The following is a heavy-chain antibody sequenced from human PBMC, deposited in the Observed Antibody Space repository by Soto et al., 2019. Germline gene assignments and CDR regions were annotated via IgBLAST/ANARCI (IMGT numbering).Heavy chain of an antibody. Sequence: SETLSLTCAVSGGSISSGGYSWSWIRQPPGKGLEWIGYIYHSGSTYYNPSLKSRVTISVDRSKNQFSLKLRSVTAADTAVYYCARVGYGSGSSNWLDPWGPGTLVTVST. CDR3: ARVGYGSGSSNWLDP. J-gene: IGHJ5*02. CDR2: IYHSGST. CDR1: GGSISSGGYS. D-gene: IGHD3-10*01. V-gene: IGHV4-30-2*01.